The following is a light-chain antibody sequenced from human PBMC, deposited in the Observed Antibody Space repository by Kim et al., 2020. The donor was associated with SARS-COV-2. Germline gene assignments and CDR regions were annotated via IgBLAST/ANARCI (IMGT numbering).Light chain of an antibody. CDR2: KTS. CDR3: QQYNDYSRS. CDR1: QGIINW. V-gene: IGKV1-5*03. Sequence: APVGDRVTIPSRASQGIINWLAWYQQKPGKAPTLLIYKTSNLESGVPSRFSGGGSGTEYTLTISSLQPDDFATYYCQQYNDYSRSFGQGTKVDIK. J-gene: IGKJ1*01.